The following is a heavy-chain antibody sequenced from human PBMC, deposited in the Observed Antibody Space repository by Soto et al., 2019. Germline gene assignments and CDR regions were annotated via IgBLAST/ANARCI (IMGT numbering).Heavy chain of an antibody. J-gene: IGHJ4*02. Sequence: SETLSLTCAVYGGSFSGYYWSWIRQPPGKGLEWIGEINHSGSTNYNPSLKSRVTISVDTSKNQFSLKLSSVTAADTAAYYCAKVVRYCSGGRCYQSHFDYWGQATLVTVSS. CDR3: AKVVRYCSGGRCYQSHFDY. V-gene: IGHV4-34*01. D-gene: IGHD2-15*01. CDR1: GGSFSGYY. CDR2: INHSGST.